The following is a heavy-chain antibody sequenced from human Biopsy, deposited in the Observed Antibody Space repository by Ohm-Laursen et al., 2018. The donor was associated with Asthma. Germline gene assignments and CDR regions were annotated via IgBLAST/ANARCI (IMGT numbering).Heavy chain of an antibody. CDR3: ARGYSGSDRIVYYYSGLEV. CDR2: LIPVLGTP. J-gene: IGHJ6*02. D-gene: IGHD5-12*01. CDR1: GDSFSNYA. Sequence: SSVKVSCKASGDSFSNYAISWVRQAPGQGLEWMGGLIPVLGTPDHVQMFEGRVTITADESTSTAYMELSSLSSEDTAVYYCARGYSGSDRIVYYYSGLEVWGQGTTVTVSS. V-gene: IGHV1-69*01.